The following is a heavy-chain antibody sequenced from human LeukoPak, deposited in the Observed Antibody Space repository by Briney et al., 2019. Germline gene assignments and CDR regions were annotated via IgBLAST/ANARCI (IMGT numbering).Heavy chain of an antibody. CDR3: AREYCSSTSCQFYYFDY. J-gene: IGHJ4*02. D-gene: IGHD2-2*01. V-gene: IGHV1-2*06. CDR2: INPNSGGT. CDR1: GYTFTSYY. Sequence: ASVKVSCKASGYTFTSYYMHWVRQAPGQGLEWMGRINPNSGGTNYAQKFQGRVTMTRDTSITTAYMELSGLRSDDTAMFYCAREYCSSTSCQFYYFDYWGQGTLVTVSS.